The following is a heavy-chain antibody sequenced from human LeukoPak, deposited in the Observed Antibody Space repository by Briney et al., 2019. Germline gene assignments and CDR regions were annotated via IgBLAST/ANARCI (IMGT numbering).Heavy chain of an antibody. D-gene: IGHD3-9*01. CDR2: IYYSGST. V-gene: IGHV4-59*01. Sequence: SETLSLTCTVSGGSISSYYWSWIRQPPGKGLEWIGYIYYSGSTNYNPSLKSRVTISVDTSKNQFSLKLSSVNAADTAVYHCARGLDWFDPWGQGTLVTVSS. CDR1: GGSISSYY. CDR3: ARGLDWFDP. J-gene: IGHJ5*02.